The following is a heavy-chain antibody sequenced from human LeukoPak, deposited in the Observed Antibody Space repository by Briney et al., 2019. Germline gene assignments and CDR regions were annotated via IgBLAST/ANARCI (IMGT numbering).Heavy chain of an antibody. V-gene: IGHV3-66*01. D-gene: IGHD3-10*01. Sequence: GGSPRLSCTASGFTVSSNYMSWVRQAPGKGLEWVSVIYSGGSTYYADSVKGRFTISRDNSKNTLYLQMNSLRVEDTAVYYCARDSSYYGSGSYYVWGQGTLVTVSS. J-gene: IGHJ4*02. CDR3: ARDSSYYGSGSYYV. CDR1: GFTVSSNY. CDR2: IYSGGST.